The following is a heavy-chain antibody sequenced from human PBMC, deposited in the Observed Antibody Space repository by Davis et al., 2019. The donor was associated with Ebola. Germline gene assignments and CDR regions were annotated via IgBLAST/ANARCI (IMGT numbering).Heavy chain of an antibody. CDR2: ISAYNGNT. Sequence: AASVKVSCKASGYTFTNYGISWVRQAPGQGLEWMGWISAYNGNTNYAQKLQGRVTMATDTSTSTAYMELRSLRSEDTAVYYCARVGGILLFDYWGQGTLVTVSS. J-gene: IGHJ4*02. CDR3: ARVGGILLFDY. D-gene: IGHD1-26*01. V-gene: IGHV1-18*04. CDR1: GYTFTNYG.